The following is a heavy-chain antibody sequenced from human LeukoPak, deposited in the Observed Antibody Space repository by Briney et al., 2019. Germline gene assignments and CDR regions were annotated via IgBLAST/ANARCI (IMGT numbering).Heavy chain of an antibody. J-gene: IGHJ4*02. D-gene: IGHD6-13*01. CDR3: AKGAAAGTGFDY. CDR1: GFTFSSYA. Sequence: PGGSLRLSCAASGFTFSSYAMSWVRQAPGKGLEWVSAISGSGGSTYYADSVKGRFTISRDNSKNTLYLQMNSLSAEDTAVYQCAKGAAAGTGFDYWGQGTLVTVSS. V-gene: IGHV3-23*01. CDR2: ISGSGGST.